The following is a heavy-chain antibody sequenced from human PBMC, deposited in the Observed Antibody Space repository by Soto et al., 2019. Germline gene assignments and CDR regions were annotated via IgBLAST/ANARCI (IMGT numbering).Heavy chain of an antibody. D-gene: IGHD6-13*01. V-gene: IGHV1-69*13. J-gene: IGHJ4*02. Sequence: SVKVSCKASGGTFSSYAISWVRQAPGQGLEWMGGIIPIFGTANYTQKFQGRVTITADESTSTAYMELSSLRSEDTAVYYCATELHSSSWTDHFDYWGQGTLLTVSS. CDR3: ATELHSSSWTDHFDY. CDR2: IIPIFGTA. CDR1: GGTFSSYA.